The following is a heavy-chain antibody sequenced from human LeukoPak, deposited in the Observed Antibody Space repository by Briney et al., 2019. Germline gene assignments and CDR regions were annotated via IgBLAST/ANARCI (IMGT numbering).Heavy chain of an antibody. D-gene: IGHD4-23*01. V-gene: IGHV3-23*01. Sequence: GGSLRLSCAASGFTFSSYAMSWVRQAPGKGLEWVSAISGSGGNTYYADSVKGRFTISRDNSKNTLFLQMNSLRAEDTAVYYCARRGDGGRSFDYWGQGTLVTVSS. CDR1: GFTFSSYA. CDR3: ARRGDGGRSFDY. CDR2: ISGSGGNT. J-gene: IGHJ4*02.